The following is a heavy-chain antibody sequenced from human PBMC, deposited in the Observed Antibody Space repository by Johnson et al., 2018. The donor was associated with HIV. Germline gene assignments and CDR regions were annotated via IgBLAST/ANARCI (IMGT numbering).Heavy chain of an antibody. CDR3: ARSPTGTSARGAFDI. Sequence: VRLVESGGGVVQPGRSLRLSCAASGFTFSIYAIHWVRQAPGKGLEWVAVVSYDGSNKYLADSVKGRFTISRDNSKNTLYLQMNSLRAEDMAVYYCARSPTGTSARGAFDIWGQGTMVTVSS. J-gene: IGHJ3*02. CDR1: GFTFSIYA. V-gene: IGHV3-30*04. CDR2: VSYDGSNK. D-gene: IGHD1-1*01.